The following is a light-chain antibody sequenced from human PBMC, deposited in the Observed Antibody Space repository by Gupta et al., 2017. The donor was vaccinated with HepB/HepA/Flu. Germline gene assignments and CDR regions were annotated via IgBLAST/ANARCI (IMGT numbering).Light chain of an antibody. CDR3: QQHGNWPPIT. Sequence: EIVLTQSPATLSLSPGERATLSCRASQSVRSYLAWYQQKPGQAPRLLIYDASNRAPGIPAGFSSSRCGTDFSLPISSREPEDFAVYYCQQHGNWPPITFGQGTQLEIK. V-gene: IGKV3-11*01. CDR2: DAS. CDR1: QSVRSY. J-gene: IGKJ5*01.